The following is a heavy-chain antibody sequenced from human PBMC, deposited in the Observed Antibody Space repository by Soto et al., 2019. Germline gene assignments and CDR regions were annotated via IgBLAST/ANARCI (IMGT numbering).Heavy chain of an antibody. V-gene: IGHV3-33*01. CDR2: IWFDGSKK. J-gene: IGHJ6*02. D-gene: IGHD2-2*01. CDR1: GFTFRSYG. Sequence: QMQLVESGGGVVQPGRSLRLSCAASGFTFRSYGIHWVRQAPGKGLEWVALIWFDGSKKSYVDYVKGRFAVSRDNSKNSLYLQMNRLRFEDTAVYYGARDRLVPLGYGMDVWGQGTTVTVSS. CDR3: ARDRLVPLGYGMDV.